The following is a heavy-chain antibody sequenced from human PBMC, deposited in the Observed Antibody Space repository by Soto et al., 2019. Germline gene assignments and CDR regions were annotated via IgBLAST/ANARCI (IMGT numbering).Heavy chain of an antibody. CDR1: GFTFSNYD. J-gene: IGHJ4*02. D-gene: IGHD3-10*01. V-gene: IGHV3-13*01. CDR3: ARTNYGGVVDY. CDR2: IGTAGDT. Sequence: EVQLVESGGDLVQPGGSLRLSCAASGFTFSNYDMHWVRQATGKGLEWVSAIGTAGDTYYPGSVKGRFTISRENAKNSVYLQMNSLRGGDTAVYYCARTNYGGVVDYWGQGTLVTVSS.